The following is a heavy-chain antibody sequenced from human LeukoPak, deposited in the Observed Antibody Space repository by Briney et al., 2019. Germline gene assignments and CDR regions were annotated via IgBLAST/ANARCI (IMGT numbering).Heavy chain of an antibody. CDR1: GYTFTSYG. V-gene: IGHV1-18*01. Sequence: ASVKVSCKASGYTFTSYGISWVRQAPGQGLEWMGWISAYNGNTNYAQKLQGRVTMTTDTSTNTAYMELRSLRSDDTAVYYCARVGAATNWNDEDYWGQRTLVTVSS. D-gene: IGHD1-1*01. CDR3: ARVGAATNWNDEDY. J-gene: IGHJ4*02. CDR2: ISAYNGNT.